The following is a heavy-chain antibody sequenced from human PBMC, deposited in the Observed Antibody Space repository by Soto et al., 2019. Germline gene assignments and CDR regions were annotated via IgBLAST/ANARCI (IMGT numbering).Heavy chain of an antibody. J-gene: IGHJ6*02. CDR2: INGDNGDT. Sequence: QVHLVQSGAEVKKPGASVKVSCKSSGHTFRRYSMHWVRQAPGQSLEWMGWINGDNGDTRYSQKFQDRVTITRDSSASTAYMTLSSLTSEDTAVYYCASQVEMEWGGNYYYSMDVWGQGTTVTVSS. CDR3: ASQVEMEWGGNYYYSMDV. D-gene: IGHD3-3*01. CDR1: GHTFRRYS. V-gene: IGHV1-3*01.